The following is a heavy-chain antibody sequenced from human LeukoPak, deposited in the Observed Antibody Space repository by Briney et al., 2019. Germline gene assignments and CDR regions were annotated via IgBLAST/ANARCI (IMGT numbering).Heavy chain of an antibody. Sequence: PGGSLRLSCAASGFTFTSQWMTWVRQAPGKGLEWVANINQDGGEKYLLDSVKGRFTISRDNAMNSLYLQMNSLRAEDTALYHCATGRSCPTCYLPDYWGQGTLVTVSS. CDR3: ATGRSCPTCYLPDY. D-gene: IGHD2-2*01. CDR2: INQDGGEK. J-gene: IGHJ4*02. CDR1: GFTFTSQW. V-gene: IGHV3-7*01.